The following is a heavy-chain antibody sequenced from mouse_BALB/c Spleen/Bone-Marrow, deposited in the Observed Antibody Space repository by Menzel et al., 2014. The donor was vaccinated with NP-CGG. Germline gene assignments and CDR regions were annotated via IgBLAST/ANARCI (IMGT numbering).Heavy chain of an antibody. D-gene: IGHD2-3*01. J-gene: IGHJ3*01. Sequence: EVKLLESGGGLVQPGGSLKLSCAASGFDFSSYWMSWVRQAPGKGLEWIGEINPESNTINYSPSLKDKFIISRDNAKNTLYLQMNKVRSEDTALYYCARLGYYGGFAYWGQGTLVTVSA. V-gene: IGHV4-1*02. CDR2: INPESNTI. CDR1: GFDFSSYW. CDR3: ARLGYYGGFAY.